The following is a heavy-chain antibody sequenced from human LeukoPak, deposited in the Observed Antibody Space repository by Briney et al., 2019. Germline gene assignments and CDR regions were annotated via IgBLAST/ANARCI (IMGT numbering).Heavy chain of an antibody. CDR2: ISGSGGST. CDR1: GFTFSSYA. Sequence: PGGSLRLSCAAPGFTFSSYAMSWVRQAPGKGLEWVSAISGSGGSTYYADSVKGRFTISRDNSKNTLYLQMNSLRAEDTAVYYCAKGPYSSSWYSYFDYWGQGTLVTVSS. V-gene: IGHV3-23*01. CDR3: AKGPYSSSWYSYFDY. D-gene: IGHD6-13*01. J-gene: IGHJ4*02.